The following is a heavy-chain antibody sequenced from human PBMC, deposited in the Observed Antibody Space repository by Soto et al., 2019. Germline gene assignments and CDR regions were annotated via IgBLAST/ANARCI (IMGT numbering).Heavy chain of an antibody. CDR1: GYTFTSYY. J-gene: IGHJ3*02. D-gene: IGHD2-15*01. CDR2: INPSGGST. CDR3: ARDVVVVAATSPAAFDI. V-gene: IGHV1-46*01. Sequence: ASVKLSCKASGYTFTSYYIHWVRQAPGQGLEWMGIINPSGGSTSYAQKFQGRVTMTRDTSTNTVYMELSSLRSGDTAVYYCARDVVVVAATSPAAFDIWGQGTMVTVSS.